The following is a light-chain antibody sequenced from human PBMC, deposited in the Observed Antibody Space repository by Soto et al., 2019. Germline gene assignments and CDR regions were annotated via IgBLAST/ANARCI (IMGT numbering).Light chain of an antibody. CDR3: QQRSTWPPIT. Sequence: EVVLTQSPATLSLSPGERATLSCRASQSVSSYLAWYQQKPGQAPRLLIYDASNRATGIPARFSGSGSGTDFTLTISSLEPEDFAVYYRQQRSTWPPITFGPGTRLEIK. J-gene: IGKJ5*01. CDR1: QSVSSY. CDR2: DAS. V-gene: IGKV3-11*01.